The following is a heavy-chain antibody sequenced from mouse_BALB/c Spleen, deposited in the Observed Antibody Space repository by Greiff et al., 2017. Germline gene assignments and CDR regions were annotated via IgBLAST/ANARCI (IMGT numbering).Heavy chain of an antibody. Sequence: DVLLVESGGGLVKPGGSLKLSCAASGFTFSSYAMSWVRQTPEKRLEWVASISSGGSTYYPDSVKGRFTISRDNARNILYLQMSSLRSEDTAMYYCASLRYDADWLAYWGQGTLVTVSA. V-gene: IGHV5-6-5*01. J-gene: IGHJ3*01. D-gene: IGHD2-14*01. CDR3: ASLRYDADWLAY. CDR1: GFTFSSYA. CDR2: ISSGGST.